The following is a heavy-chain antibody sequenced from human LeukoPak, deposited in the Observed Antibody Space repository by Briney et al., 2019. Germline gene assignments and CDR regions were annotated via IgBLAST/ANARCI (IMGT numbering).Heavy chain of an antibody. CDR1: GGSISRDNYC. CDR3: VRSRMGDGYNFAY. J-gene: IGHJ4*02. D-gene: IGHD5-24*01. Sequence: PSETLSLTCTVSGGSISRDNYCWGWLRQPPGEGLEWIGSFCDGGSSYNNPSLKSRVTISVDTSKNQLSLKPSSVTAADTAVYYCVRSRMGDGYNFAYWGQGILVTVSS. V-gene: IGHV4-39*01. CDR2: FCDGGSS.